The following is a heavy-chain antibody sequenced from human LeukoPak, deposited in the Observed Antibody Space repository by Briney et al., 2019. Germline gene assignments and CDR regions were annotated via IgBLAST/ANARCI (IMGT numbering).Heavy chain of an antibody. Sequence: ASVTVSCKVSGYTLTELSMHGVRQAPGKGREWMGGLDPEDGETIYAQKFQGRVTMTEDTSTDTAYMELTSLRSEDTAVYYCATAIVVVVASTAAFDIWGQGTMVTVSS. J-gene: IGHJ3*02. D-gene: IGHD2-15*01. CDR1: GYTLTELS. V-gene: IGHV1-24*01. CDR2: LDPEDGET. CDR3: ATAIVVVVASTAAFDI.